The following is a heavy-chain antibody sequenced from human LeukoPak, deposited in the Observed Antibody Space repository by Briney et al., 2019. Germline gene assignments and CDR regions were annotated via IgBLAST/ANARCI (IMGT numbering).Heavy chain of an antibody. CDR2: ISSSGSTI. D-gene: IGHD3-16*01. CDR1: GFTFSDYY. J-gene: IGHJ3*02. V-gene: IGHV3-11*04. CDR3: ARDDALGDNALDI. Sequence: GGSLRLSCAASGFTFSDYYMSWIRQAPGKGLEWVSYISSSGSTIYYADSVKGRFTISRDNAKNSLYLQMNSLRAEDTAVYYCARDDALGDNALDIWGQGTMVTVSS.